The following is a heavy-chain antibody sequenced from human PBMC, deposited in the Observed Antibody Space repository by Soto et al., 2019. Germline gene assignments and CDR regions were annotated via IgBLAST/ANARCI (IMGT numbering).Heavy chain of an antibody. Sequence: ASVKVSCKASGYTFTSYGISWVRQAPGQGLEWMGWISAYNGNTNYAQKLQGRVTMTTDTSTSTAYMELRSLRSDDTAVYYCARAEYYYDSSGYLRTGVDYWGQGTLVTVSS. CDR1: GYTFTSYG. CDR3: ARAEYYYDSSGYLRTGVDY. CDR2: ISAYNGNT. J-gene: IGHJ4*02. V-gene: IGHV1-18*01. D-gene: IGHD3-22*01.